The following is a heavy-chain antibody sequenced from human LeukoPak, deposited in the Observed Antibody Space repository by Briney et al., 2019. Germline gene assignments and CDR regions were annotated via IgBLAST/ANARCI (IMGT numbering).Heavy chain of an antibody. J-gene: IGHJ4*02. D-gene: IGHD4-17*01. Sequence: GGTLRLSCAASGFTFSSYAMHWVRQAPGKGLEWVAVISYDGSNKYYADSVKGRFTISRDNSKNTLYLQMNSLRAEDTAVYYCARSAYGDYVADYWGQGTLVTVSS. CDR1: GFTFSSYA. V-gene: IGHV3-30*04. CDR2: ISYDGSNK. CDR3: ARSAYGDYVADY.